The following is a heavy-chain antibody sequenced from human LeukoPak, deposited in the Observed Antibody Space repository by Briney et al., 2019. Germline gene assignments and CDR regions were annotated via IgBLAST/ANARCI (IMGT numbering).Heavy chain of an antibody. Sequence: ASVKVSCKASGGTFSSYAISWVRQAPGQGLEWMGGIIPIFGTSNYAQKFQGRVTITADKSTSTAYMELSSLRSEDTAVYYCASTPLYSSGWYGDYYYYYMDVWGKGTTVTVSS. J-gene: IGHJ6*03. CDR3: ASTPLYSSGWYGDYYYYYMDV. D-gene: IGHD6-19*01. CDR2: IIPIFGTS. CDR1: GGTFSSYA. V-gene: IGHV1-69*06.